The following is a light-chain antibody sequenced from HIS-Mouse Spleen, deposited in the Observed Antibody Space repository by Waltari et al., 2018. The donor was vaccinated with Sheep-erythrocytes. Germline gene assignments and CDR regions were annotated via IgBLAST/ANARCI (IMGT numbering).Light chain of an antibody. J-gene: IGLJ1*01. Sequence: QSALTQPRPVSGSPGPSVTLPCTGTSRDAGGYNYVSWYQQHPGKAPKLMIYDVSKRPSGVPDRFSGSKSGNTASLTISGLQAEDEADYYCCSYAGSYNHVFATGTKVTVL. CDR3: CSYAGSYNHV. CDR1: SRDAGGYNY. V-gene: IGLV2-11*01. CDR2: DVS.